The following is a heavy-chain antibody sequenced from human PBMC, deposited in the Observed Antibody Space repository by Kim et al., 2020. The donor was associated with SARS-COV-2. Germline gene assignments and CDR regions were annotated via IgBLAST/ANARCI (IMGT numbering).Heavy chain of an antibody. D-gene: IGHD3-10*01. V-gene: IGHV1-3*01. J-gene: IGHJ6*02. CDR2: INAGNGNT. CDR3: ARGPEALLFGKAVGYGMDV. Sequence: ASVKVSCKASGYTFTSYAMHWVRQAPGQRLEWMGWINAGNGNTKYSQKFQGRVTITRDTSASTAYMELSSLRSEDTAVYYCARGPEALLFGKAVGYGMDVWGQGTTVTVSS. CDR1: GYTFTSYA.